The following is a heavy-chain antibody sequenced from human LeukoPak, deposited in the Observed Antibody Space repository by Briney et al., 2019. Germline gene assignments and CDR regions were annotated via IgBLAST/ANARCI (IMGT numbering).Heavy chain of an antibody. CDR1: GYTFTDYY. J-gene: IGHJ4*02. CDR2: VDPEDGET. CDR3: ATDPGSVVVPVD. V-gene: IGHV1-69-2*01. Sequence: ASVKISCKASGYTFTDYYMHWVQQAPGKGLEWMGRVDPEDGETIYAEKFQGRVTITADTSTDTAYMELSSLRSEDTAVYYCATDPGSVVVPVDWGQGTLVTVSS. D-gene: IGHD2-15*01.